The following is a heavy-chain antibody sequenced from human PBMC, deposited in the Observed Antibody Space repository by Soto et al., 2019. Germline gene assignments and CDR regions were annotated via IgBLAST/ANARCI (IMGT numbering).Heavy chain of an antibody. J-gene: IGHJ6*02. Sequence: GGSLRLSCAASGFTFSSYGMHWVRQAPGKGLEWVAVISYDGSNKYYADSVKGRFTISRDNSKNTLYLQMNSLRAEDTAVYYCAKEYRYYYDSSGYPLDYGMDVWGQGTTVTVSS. CDR2: ISYDGSNK. CDR3: AKEYRYYYDSSGYPLDYGMDV. D-gene: IGHD3-22*01. CDR1: GFTFSSYG. V-gene: IGHV3-30*18.